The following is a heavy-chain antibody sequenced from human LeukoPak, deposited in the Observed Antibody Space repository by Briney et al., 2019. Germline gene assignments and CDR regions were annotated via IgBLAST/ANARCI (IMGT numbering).Heavy chain of an antibody. V-gene: IGHV1-2*02. CDR2: INPNSGGT. Sequence: GASVKVSCKASGYTFTGYYMHWVRQAPGQGLEWMGWINPNSGGTNYAQKFQGRVTMTRDTSISTAYMELSRLRSDDTAVYYCARDIAVAGNYFDYWGQGTLVTVSS. D-gene: IGHD6-19*01. J-gene: IGHJ4*02. CDR3: ARDIAVAGNYFDY. CDR1: GYTFTGYY.